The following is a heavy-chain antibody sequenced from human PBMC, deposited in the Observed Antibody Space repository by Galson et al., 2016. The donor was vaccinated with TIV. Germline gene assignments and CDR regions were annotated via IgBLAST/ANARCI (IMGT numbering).Heavy chain of an antibody. D-gene: IGHD5-18*01. CDR2: IWNDATTT. CDR1: GFTFSLYG. CDR3: ARVRDRGGYSYGDDAFDI. Sequence: SLRLSCATSGFTFSLYGMHWVRQAPGKGLEWVAVIWNDATTTYYADSVKARFTISRDNSKNTLYLQMNSLRAEDTAVYYCARVRDRGGYSYGDDAFDIWGQGTMVTVSS. J-gene: IGHJ3*02. V-gene: IGHV3-33*01.